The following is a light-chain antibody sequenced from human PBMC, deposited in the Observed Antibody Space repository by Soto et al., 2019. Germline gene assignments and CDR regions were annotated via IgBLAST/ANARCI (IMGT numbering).Light chain of an antibody. CDR3: CSYAGRHVV. Sequence: QSVLTQPASVSGSPGQSITISCTGTSRDVGSYNLVSWYQQHPGKAPKLMIYEGSKRPSGVSNRFSGSKPGNTASLTISGLQAEDEADYYCCSYAGRHVVFGGGTKLTVL. V-gene: IGLV2-23*01. J-gene: IGLJ2*01. CDR2: EGS. CDR1: SRDVGSYNL.